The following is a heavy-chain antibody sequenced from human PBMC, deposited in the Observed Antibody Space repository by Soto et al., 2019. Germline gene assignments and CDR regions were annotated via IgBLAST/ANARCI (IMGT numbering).Heavy chain of an antibody. V-gene: IGHV3-23*01. D-gene: IGHD2-15*01. CDR3: AKGGHVGYCSGGSCYGAKGFADYYYYMDV. CDR2: ISGSGGST. CDR1: GFTFSSYA. J-gene: IGHJ6*03. Sequence: PGGFLRLSCAASGFTFSSYAMSWVRQAPGKGLEWVSAISGSGGSTYYADCVEGRFTISRDNSKNTLYLQMTSLRAEDTAVDYCAKGGHVGYCSGGSCYGAKGFADYYYYMDVWGKGTTVTVSS.